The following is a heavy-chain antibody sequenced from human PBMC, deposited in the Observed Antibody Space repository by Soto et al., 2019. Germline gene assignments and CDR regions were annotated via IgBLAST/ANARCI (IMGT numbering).Heavy chain of an antibody. CDR3: ARDRSGYDLRHWAFDI. Sequence: SVKVSCKASGGTFSRYAISWVRQAPGQGLEGMGGIIPIFGTANYAQKFQGRVTMTADKSTSTAYMELSSLRSEDTDVYYCARDRSGYDLRHWAFDIWGQGTMVTVSS. J-gene: IGHJ3*02. D-gene: IGHD5-12*01. CDR2: IIPIFGTA. CDR1: GGTFSRYA. V-gene: IGHV1-69*06.